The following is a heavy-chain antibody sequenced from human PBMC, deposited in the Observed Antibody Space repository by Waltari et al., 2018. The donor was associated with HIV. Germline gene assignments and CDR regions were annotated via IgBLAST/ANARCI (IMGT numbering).Heavy chain of an antibody. CDR2: ISGSGGIT. CDR3: ARGFDTNDGSPEY. D-gene: IGHD2-8*01. J-gene: IGHJ4*02. CDR1: EFTFSTYA. V-gene: IGHV3-23*01. Sequence: EVQLLESGGGLVQPGESLRLSCAGSEFTFSTYAMNWGRQAQGMGLEWVARISGSGGITYYADAVKGRFTISRDNFKDSLSLNMNNLRAEDTAVYYCARGFDTNDGSPEYWGQGTLVTVSS.